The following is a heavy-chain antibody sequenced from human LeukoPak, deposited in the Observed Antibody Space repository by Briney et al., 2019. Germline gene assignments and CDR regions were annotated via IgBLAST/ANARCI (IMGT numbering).Heavy chain of an antibody. CDR2: IYYSGST. J-gene: IGHJ4*02. CDR1: GGSISCYY. V-gene: IGHV4-59*01. CDR3: AREVAARPYYFDY. Sequence: SETLSLTCTVSGGSISCYYWSWLRQPPGKGLEWIGYIYYSGSTNYNPSLKSRVTMSVDTSKNQFSLKLSSVTAAATAVYYCAREVAARPYYFDYWGQGTLVTVSS. D-gene: IGHD6-6*01.